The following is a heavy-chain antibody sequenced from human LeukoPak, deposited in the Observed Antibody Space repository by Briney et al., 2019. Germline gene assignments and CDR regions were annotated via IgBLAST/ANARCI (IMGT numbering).Heavy chain of an antibody. D-gene: IGHD6-19*01. CDR3: ATSFLQWHNRGWSYRDEV. CDR1: GGSINSYY. Sequence: SETLSLTCTVSGGSINSYYWSWIRQPPGKGLEWIAYIYYSGNTNYNPSLKSRVTISVDTSKNQFSLRLSSVTAADTAVYYCATSFLQWHNRGWSYRDEVWGLGTLVTVSS. V-gene: IGHV4-59*08. J-gene: IGHJ4*02. CDR2: IYYSGNT.